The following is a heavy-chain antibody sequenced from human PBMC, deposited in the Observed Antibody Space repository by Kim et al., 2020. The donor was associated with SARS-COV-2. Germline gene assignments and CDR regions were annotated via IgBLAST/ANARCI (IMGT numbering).Heavy chain of an antibody. CDR3: ARDLSFGVVPR. Sequence: GGSLRLSCAASGFTFSSYEMNWVRQAPGKGLEWVSYISSSGSTIYYADSVKGRFTISRDNAKNSLYLQMNSLRAEDTAVYYCARDLSFGVVPRWGQGTLVTVSS. D-gene: IGHD3-3*01. CDR2: ISSSGSTI. V-gene: IGHV3-48*03. CDR1: GFTFSSYE. J-gene: IGHJ4*02.